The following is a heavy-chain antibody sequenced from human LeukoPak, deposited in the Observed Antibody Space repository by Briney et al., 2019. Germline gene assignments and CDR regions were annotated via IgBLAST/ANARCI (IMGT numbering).Heavy chain of an antibody. CDR1: GFAFSSYA. V-gene: IGHV3-23*01. D-gene: IGHD2-15*01. CDR3: ARYGSSGLYDAFDI. J-gene: IGHJ3*02. CDR2: ISGSGGST. Sequence: GGSLRLSCAASGFAFSSYAMSWVRQAPGKGLEWVSAISGSGGSTYYADSVKGQFTISRENSKNTLYLQMNSLRAEDTAVYYCARYGSSGLYDAFDIWGQETMVTVSS.